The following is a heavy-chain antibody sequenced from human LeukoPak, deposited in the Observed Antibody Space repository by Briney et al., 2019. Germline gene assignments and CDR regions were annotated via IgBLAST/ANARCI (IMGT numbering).Heavy chain of an antibody. CDR2: IYYSGST. CDR1: GGSISSSSYY. J-gene: IGHJ3*02. D-gene: IGHD2-2*01. CDR3: AREGHCSSTSCRYKDAFDI. V-gene: IGHV4-39*02. Sequence: SETLSLTCTVSGGSISSSSYYWGWIRQPPGKGLEWIGSIYYSGSTYYNPSLKSRVTISVDTSKNQFSLKLSSVTAADTAVYYCAREGHCSSTSCRYKDAFDIWGQGTMVTVSS.